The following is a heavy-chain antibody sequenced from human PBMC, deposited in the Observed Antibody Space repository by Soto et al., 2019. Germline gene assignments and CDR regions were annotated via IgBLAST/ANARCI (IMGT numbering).Heavy chain of an antibody. V-gene: IGHV1-69*13. CDR2: IIPIFGTA. Sequence: GASVKVSCKASGGTFGSYARSWVRQAPGQGLEWMGGIIPIFGTANYAQKFQGRVTITADESTSTAYMELSSLRSEDTAVYYCARYCTNGVCYKALDYWGQGTLVTVSS. CDR1: GGTFGSYA. J-gene: IGHJ4*02. CDR3: ARYCTNGVCYKALDY. D-gene: IGHD2-8*01.